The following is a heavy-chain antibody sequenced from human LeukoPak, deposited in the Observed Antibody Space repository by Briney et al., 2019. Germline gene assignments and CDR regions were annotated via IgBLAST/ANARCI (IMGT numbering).Heavy chain of an antibody. D-gene: IGHD2-15*01. J-gene: IGHJ4*02. Sequence: GGYLRLSCEASGFTFSNAWMSWVRQAPGRGLEWVGHIKSKTDGGTTGYAAPVKGRFTISRDDSKSTLYLQMNNLKTEDTALYYCTTYSGSARTGYYLDYWGQGTLVTVSS. V-gene: IGHV3-15*01. CDR2: IKSKTDGGTT. CDR3: TTYSGSARTGYYLDY. CDR1: GFTFSNAW.